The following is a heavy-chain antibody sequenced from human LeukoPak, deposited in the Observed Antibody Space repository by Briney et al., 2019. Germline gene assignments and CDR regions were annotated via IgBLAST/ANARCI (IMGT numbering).Heavy chain of an antibody. CDR3: AATYYDFWSGYSVRSLDY. V-gene: IGHV4-4*07. D-gene: IGHD3-3*01. Sequence: SVTLSLTCTVSGGSISSYYWSWIRQPAGKGLEWIGRIYTSGSTNYNPSLKSRVTMSVDTSKNQFSLKLSSVTAADTAVYYCAATYYDFWSGYSVRSLDYWGQGTLVTVSS. CDR2: IYTSGST. CDR1: GGSISSYY. J-gene: IGHJ4*02.